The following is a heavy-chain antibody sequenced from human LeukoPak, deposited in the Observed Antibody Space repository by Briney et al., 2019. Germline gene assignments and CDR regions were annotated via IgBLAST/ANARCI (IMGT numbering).Heavy chain of an antibody. CDR2: IKQDGSEK. CDR3: ARDWYSYYYGMDV. Sequence: GGSLRLSCAASGFTFSSYWMSWVRQAPGKGLEWVANIKQDGSEKYYVDSVKGRFTISRDNAKNSLYLQMNSLRAEDTAVYYCARDWYSYYYGMDVWGQGTTVSVCS. V-gene: IGHV3-7*01. D-gene: IGHD1-1*01. J-gene: IGHJ6*02. CDR1: GFTFSSYW.